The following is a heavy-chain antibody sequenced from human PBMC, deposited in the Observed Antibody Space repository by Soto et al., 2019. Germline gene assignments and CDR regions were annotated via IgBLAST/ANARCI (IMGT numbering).Heavy chain of an antibody. Sequence: QVHLVESGGGVVQSGRSLRLSCGASGFTFSTNVMHWVRQSPGKGLEWVAFMSHDGKNKYYVDSVKGRFTISRDNSKNTLYLQMDSLRPEDTALYYCVKDKDRTWSFDYWGQGTLVTVSS. CDR3: VKDKDRTWSFDY. J-gene: IGHJ4*02. V-gene: IGHV3-30*18. D-gene: IGHD2-8*02. CDR2: MSHDGKNK. CDR1: GFTFSTNV.